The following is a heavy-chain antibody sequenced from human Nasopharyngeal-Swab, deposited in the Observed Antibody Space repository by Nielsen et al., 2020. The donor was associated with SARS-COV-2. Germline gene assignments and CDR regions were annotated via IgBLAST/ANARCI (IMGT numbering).Heavy chain of an antibody. CDR3: ARGFVGAYYDSNLDV. CDR2: IYYSGST. J-gene: IGHJ6*04. V-gene: IGHV4-31*02. D-gene: IGHD3-22*01. Sequence: RQATGKGLEWIGYIYYSGSTYHNPSLKSRVTISVDTSKNQFSLKLSSVTAADTAVYYCARGFVGAYYDSNLDVWGKGTTVTVSS.